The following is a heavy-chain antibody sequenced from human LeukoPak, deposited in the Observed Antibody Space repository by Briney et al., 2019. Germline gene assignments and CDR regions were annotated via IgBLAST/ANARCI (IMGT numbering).Heavy chain of an antibody. V-gene: IGHV3-11*01. D-gene: IGHD4-23*01. CDR2: ISSDGTTI. Sequence: GGSLRLSCAASGFTLSDYYMSWILQAPGKGLEWLSYISSDGTTIQYADSVKGRFTISRDNAKNSLYLQMNSLRAEDTAVYYCAREERLRWTAYWGQGTLVTVSS. CDR1: GFTLSDYY. CDR3: AREERLRWTAY. J-gene: IGHJ4*02.